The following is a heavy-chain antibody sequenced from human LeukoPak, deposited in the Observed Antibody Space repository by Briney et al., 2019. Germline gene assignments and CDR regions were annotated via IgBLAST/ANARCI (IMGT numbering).Heavy chain of an antibody. CDR1: GGSFSGYY. V-gene: IGHV4-34*01. J-gene: IGHJ4*02. Sequence: SETLSLTCAVYGGSFSGYYWSWIRQPPGKGLEWIGEINHSGSTNYNPSLKSRVTISVDTSKSQFSLRLNSVTAADTAVYYCARGPNYVWGSYRYFDYWGQGTLVTVSS. CDR2: INHSGST. CDR3: ARGPNYVWGSYRYFDY. D-gene: IGHD3-16*02.